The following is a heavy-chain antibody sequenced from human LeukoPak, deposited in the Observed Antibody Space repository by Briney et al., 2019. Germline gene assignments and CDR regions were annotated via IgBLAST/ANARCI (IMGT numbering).Heavy chain of an antibody. J-gene: IGHJ4*02. D-gene: IGHD2-2*01. CDR2: IRSKANSYAT. Sequence: GGSLRLSCAASGFTFSGSAMHWVRQASGKGLEWVGRIRSKANSYATAYAASVKGRFTISRDDSKNAAYLQMNSLKTEDTAVYDCTSSNDKLGYCSSTSCSWGQGTLVTVSS. CDR1: GFTFSGSA. V-gene: IGHV3-73*01. CDR3: TSSNDKLGYCSSTSCS.